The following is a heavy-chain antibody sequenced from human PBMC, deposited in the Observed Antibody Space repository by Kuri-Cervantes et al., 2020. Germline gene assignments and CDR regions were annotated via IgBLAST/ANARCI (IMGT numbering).Heavy chain of an antibody. V-gene: IGHV3-13*01. CDR2: IGTAGDA. Sequence: GGSLRLSCAASGFTFSSYDMHWVRQATGKGLEWVSAIGTAGDAYYPGSVKGRFTISRENAKNSLYLQMNSLRAGDTAVYYCALGGQSNGYVGDWGQGTLVTVSS. CDR3: ALGGQSNGYVGD. J-gene: IGHJ4*02. CDR1: GFTFSSYD. D-gene: IGHD3-22*01.